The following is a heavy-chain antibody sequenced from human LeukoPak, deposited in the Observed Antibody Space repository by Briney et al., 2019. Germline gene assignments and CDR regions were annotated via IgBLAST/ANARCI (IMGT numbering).Heavy chain of an antibody. CDR1: GFTFSNAW. V-gene: IGHV4-34*08. Sequence: GSLRLSCAASGFTFSNAWMSWVRQAPGKGLEWIGEINHSGSTNYNPSLKSRVTISVDTSKNQFSLKLSSVTAADTAVYYCVRRGYFDYWGQGTLVTVSS. D-gene: IGHD3-16*01. CDR3: VRRGYFDY. J-gene: IGHJ4*02. CDR2: INHSGST.